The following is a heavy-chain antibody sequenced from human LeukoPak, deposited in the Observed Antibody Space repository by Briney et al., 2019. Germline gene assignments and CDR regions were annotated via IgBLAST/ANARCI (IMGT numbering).Heavy chain of an antibody. V-gene: IGHV4-34*01. D-gene: IGHD3-10*01. CDR2: INHSGST. Sequence: PSETLSLTCAVYGGSFSGYYWSWIRQPPGKGLEWIGEINHSGSTNYNPSLKSRVTISVGTSKNQFSLKLSSVTAADTAVYYCARGRSGSYDYWGQGTLVTVSS. CDR1: GGSFSGYY. CDR3: ARGRSGSYDY. J-gene: IGHJ4*02.